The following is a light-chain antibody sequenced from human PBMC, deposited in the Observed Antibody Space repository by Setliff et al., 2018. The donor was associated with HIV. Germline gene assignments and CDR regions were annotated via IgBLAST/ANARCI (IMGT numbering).Light chain of an antibody. V-gene: IGLV2-14*03. J-gene: IGLJ1*01. CDR2: DVY. CDR1: SSDIGAYNF. Sequence: QSVLTQPASVSGSPGQSITFSCTGASSDIGAYNFVSWYQQYPGKAPKLMIYDVYKRPSGVSDRFSGSKSGNTASLTISGLQAEDEADYYCTSYTSSATYVFGTGTKGTVL. CDR3: TSYTSSATYV.